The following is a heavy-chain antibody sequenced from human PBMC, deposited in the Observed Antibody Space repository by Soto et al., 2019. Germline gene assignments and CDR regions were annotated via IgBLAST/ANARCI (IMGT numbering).Heavy chain of an antibody. CDR1: RFTFSSYA. Sequence: GGSLRLSCAASRFTFSSYAMSWVRQAPGKGLEWVSGISGSGGTTYYADSVKGRFTISRDNFKNTLYLQMNSLRVEDTAVYYCAKGAVRYFDWFNWGQGALVTVSS. CDR3: AKGAVRYFDWFN. J-gene: IGHJ4*02. CDR2: ISGSGGTT. V-gene: IGHV3-23*01. D-gene: IGHD3-9*01.